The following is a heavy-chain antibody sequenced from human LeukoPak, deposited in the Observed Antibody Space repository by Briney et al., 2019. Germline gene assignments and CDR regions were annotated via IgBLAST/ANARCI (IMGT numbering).Heavy chain of an antibody. CDR1: GFSLTTSGVG. D-gene: IGHD2-2*02. J-gene: IGHJ5*02. Sequence: SGPTLVKPTQTLTLTCSFSGFSLTTSGVGVGWIRQPPGKALEWLGMIYWDDDKRYSPSLRSRLTFTKDTSAKQVVLTMTNMDPADTATYYCIHAYPRVSWFDPWGQGILVTVSS. CDR3: IHAYPRVSWFDP. V-gene: IGHV2-5*02. CDR2: IYWDDDK.